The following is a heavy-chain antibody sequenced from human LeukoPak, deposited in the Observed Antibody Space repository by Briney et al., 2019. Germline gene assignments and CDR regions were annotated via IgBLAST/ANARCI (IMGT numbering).Heavy chain of an antibody. CDR1: GFTFRTYA. D-gene: IGHD3-22*01. V-gene: IGHV3-23*01. J-gene: IGHJ4*02. CDR3: GVRDTSDYYVF. CDR2: TGSNGVT. Sequence: RGSLRLSCTGSGFTFRTYAFSWVRQAPGKGLEWVSATGSNGVTYYADSAKGRFTISRDNSKNALYLQMNGLRADDTAVYYCGVRDTSDYYVFWGQGELGSVSS.